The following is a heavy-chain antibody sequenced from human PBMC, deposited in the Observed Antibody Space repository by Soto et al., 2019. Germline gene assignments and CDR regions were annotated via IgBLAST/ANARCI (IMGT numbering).Heavy chain of an antibody. J-gene: IGHJ1*01. CDR2: ISGSGGST. CDR3: AKDLDPVVAATLGYFQH. Sequence: GGSLRLSCAASGFTFSSYAMSWVRQAPGKGLEWVSAISGSGGSTYYADSVKGRFTISRDNSKNTLYLQMNSLRAEDTSVYYCAKDLDPVVAATLGYFQHWGQGTLVTVSS. V-gene: IGHV3-23*01. D-gene: IGHD2-15*01. CDR1: GFTFSSYA.